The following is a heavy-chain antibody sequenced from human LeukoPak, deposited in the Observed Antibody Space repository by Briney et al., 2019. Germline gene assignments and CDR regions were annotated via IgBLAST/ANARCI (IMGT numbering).Heavy chain of an antibody. CDR1: GWSFNDYY. J-gene: IGHJ5*02. CDR2: INARGDT. Sequence: PSEPLSLTCAVSGWSFNDYYWNWIRQPPGKGLEWIGEINARGDTNYNPSLKSRVTISVDTSKKQFSLRLTSMIAADTALYYCARGQVPAARGYNWFDPWGQGTLVTVSS. D-gene: IGHD2-2*01. CDR3: ARGQVPAARGYNWFDP. V-gene: IGHV4-34*01.